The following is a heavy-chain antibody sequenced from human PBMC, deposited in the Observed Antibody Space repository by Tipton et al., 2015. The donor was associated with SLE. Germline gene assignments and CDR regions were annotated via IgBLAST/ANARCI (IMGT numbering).Heavy chain of an antibody. CDR3: ARGYSSSWYAFDI. CDR1: GGSISSYY. V-gene: IGHV4-59*01. CDR2: IYYSGST. D-gene: IGHD6-13*01. Sequence: TLSLTCTVSGGSISSYYWSWIRQPPGKGLEWIGYIYYSGSTNYNPSLKSRVTISVDTSKNQFSLKLSSVTAADTAVYYCARGYSSSWYAFDIWGQGTMVTVSS. J-gene: IGHJ3*02.